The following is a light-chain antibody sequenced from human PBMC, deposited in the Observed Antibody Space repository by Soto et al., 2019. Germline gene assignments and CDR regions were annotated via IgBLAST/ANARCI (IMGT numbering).Light chain of an antibody. CDR3: CSYAGRSTSNV. CDR2: EGS. Sequence: QSALTQPASVSGSPGQSITISCTGTSSDVGSYNLVSWYQQHPGKAPKLMIYEGSKRPSGVSNRLSGSKSGNTASLSIAGLQAEDEAGYYCCSYAGRSTSNVFGTGTKLTVL. V-gene: IGLV2-23*01. CDR1: SSDVGSYNL. J-gene: IGLJ1*01.